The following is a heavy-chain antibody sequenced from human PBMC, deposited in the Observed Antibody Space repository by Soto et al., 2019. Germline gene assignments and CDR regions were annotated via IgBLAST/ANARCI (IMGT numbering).Heavy chain of an antibody. CDR2: INGDYGNT. CDR1: GYTFYSHS. V-gene: IGHV1-18*01. Sequence: QAQLVQSGAEVKKPGASVQGSCKASGYTFYSHSISWVRQAPGQGLEWMGRINGDYGNTQYAQKFRGRVTMTTDTSTTTVYMELTNLRSDDTAVYYCARCIQGDYYYGMDVWGQGTTVTVSS. D-gene: IGHD5-18*01. J-gene: IGHJ6*02. CDR3: ARCIQGDYYYGMDV.